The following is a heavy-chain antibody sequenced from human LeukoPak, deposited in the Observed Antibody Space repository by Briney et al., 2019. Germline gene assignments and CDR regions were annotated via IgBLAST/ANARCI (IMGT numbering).Heavy chain of an antibody. J-gene: IGHJ6*02. Sequence: GGSLKISCKGSGYSFTSYWIGWVRQMPGKGLECMGIIYPGDSDTRYRPSFQGQVTISADKSISNAYLQWSRLKDSDTAMYYCARLFKRSTSSLHGMDVWGQGTTVTVSS. D-gene: IGHD2-2*01. CDR1: GYSFTSYW. V-gene: IGHV5-51*01. CDR3: ARLFKRSTSSLHGMDV. CDR2: IYPGDSDT.